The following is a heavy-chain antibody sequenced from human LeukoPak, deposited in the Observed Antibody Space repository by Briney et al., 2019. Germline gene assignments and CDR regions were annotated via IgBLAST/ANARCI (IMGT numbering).Heavy chain of an antibody. V-gene: IGHV4-59*01. Sequence: SETLSLTCTVSGGSISSYYWSWIRQPPGKGLEWIGYIYYSGSTNYNPSLKSQVTISVDTSKNQFSLKLSSVTAADTAVYYCASQAGGDRGPFDYWGQGTLVTVSS. J-gene: IGHJ4*02. CDR3: ASQAGGDRGPFDY. CDR2: IYYSGST. CDR1: GGSISSYY. D-gene: IGHD2-21*01.